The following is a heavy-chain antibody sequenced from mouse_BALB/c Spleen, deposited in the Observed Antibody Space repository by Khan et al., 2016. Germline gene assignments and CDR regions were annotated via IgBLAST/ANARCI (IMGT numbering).Heavy chain of an antibody. CDR3: ARYYYGSSYFDY. J-gene: IGHJ2*01. D-gene: IGHD1-1*01. V-gene: IGHV3-2*02. CDR2: ISYSGST. CDR1: GYSITSDYA. Sequence: VQLKQSGPGLVKPSQSLSLTCTVTGYSITSDYAWNWIRQFPGNKLEWMGYISYSGSTSYNPSLKSRISITRDTSKNQFFLQLNSVTTEDTATYSCARYYYGSSYFDYWGQGTTLTVSS.